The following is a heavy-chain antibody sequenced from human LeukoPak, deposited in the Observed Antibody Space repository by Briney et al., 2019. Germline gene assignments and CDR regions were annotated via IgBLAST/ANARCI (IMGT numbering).Heavy chain of an antibody. CDR1: GGTFSSYT. V-gene: IGHV1-69*02. CDR3: ARTTVTTWVYYYYYYGMDV. CDR2: IIPILGIA. D-gene: IGHD4-17*01. Sequence: SVKVSCKASGGTFSSYTISWVRQAPGQGLEWMGRIIPILGIANYAQKFQGRVTITADKSTSTAYMELSSLRSEDTAVYYCARTTVTTWVYYYYYYGMDVWGQGTTVTVSS. J-gene: IGHJ6*02.